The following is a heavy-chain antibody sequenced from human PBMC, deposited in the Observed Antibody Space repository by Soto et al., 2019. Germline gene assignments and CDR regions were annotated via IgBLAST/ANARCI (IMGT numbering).Heavy chain of an antibody. V-gene: IGHV3-23*01. CDR1: GFTFSSYA. CDR3: ARGHSGWYYLGDN. J-gene: IGHJ4*02. CDR2: ISGSGGST. D-gene: IGHD6-19*01. Sequence: GGSLRLSCAASGFTFSSYAMSWVRQAPGKGLEWVSAISGSGGSTYYADSVKGRFTISRDNSKNTLYLQMNSLRSEDTAVYYCARGHSGWYYLGDNWGQGTLVTVSS.